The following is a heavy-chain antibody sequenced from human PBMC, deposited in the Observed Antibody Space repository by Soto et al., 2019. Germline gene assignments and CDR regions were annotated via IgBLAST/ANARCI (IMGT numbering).Heavy chain of an antibody. D-gene: IGHD5-18*01. CDR3: ARGAHPTAMLNYYYYYMDV. Sequence: EVQLVESGGGLVQPGGSLRLSCAASGFTFSSYWMSWVRQAPGKGLEWVANIKQDGSEKYYVDSVKGRFTISRDNAKNALYLQMNSLRAEDTAVYYCARGAHPTAMLNYYYYYMDVWGKGTTVTVSS. CDR1: GFTFSSYW. CDR2: IKQDGSEK. V-gene: IGHV3-7*01. J-gene: IGHJ6*03.